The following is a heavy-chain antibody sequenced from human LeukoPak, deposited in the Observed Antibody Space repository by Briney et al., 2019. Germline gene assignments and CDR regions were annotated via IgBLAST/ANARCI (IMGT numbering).Heavy chain of an antibody. CDR2: ISAYNGNT. J-gene: IGHJ4*02. CDR3: ARAVITFGGVIVYFDY. V-gene: IGHV1-18*01. CDR1: GHTFTSYG. D-gene: IGHD3-16*02. Sequence: GASVKVSCKASGHTFTSYGISWVRQAPGQGLEWMGWISAYNGNTNYAQKLQGRVTMTTDTSTSTAYMELRSLRSDDTAVYYCARAVITFGGVIVYFDYWGQGTLVTVSS.